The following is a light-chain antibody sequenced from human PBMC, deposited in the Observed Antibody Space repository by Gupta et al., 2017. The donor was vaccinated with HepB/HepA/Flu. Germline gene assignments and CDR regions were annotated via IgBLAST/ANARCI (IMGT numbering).Light chain of an antibody. Sequence: SVMTQSPDSLPVSLGERPTINCKTSQNVLYSNNKDFLAWYQQKPGHPPKLLISWASTRESGVPERFSGSGSGTDFTLTISSLQAEDVAVYYCQQYYDTPITFGQGTRLEIK. CDR2: WAS. J-gene: IGKJ5*01. V-gene: IGKV4-1*01. CDR1: QNVLYSNNKDF. CDR3: QQYYDTPIT.